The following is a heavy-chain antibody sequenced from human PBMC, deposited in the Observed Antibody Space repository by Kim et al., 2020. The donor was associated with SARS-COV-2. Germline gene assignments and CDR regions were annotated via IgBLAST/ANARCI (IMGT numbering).Heavy chain of an antibody. CDR3: ARDQGYNYCAFDS. V-gene: IGHV4-31*03. CDR2: FFYSGST. D-gene: IGHD5-18*01. J-gene: IGHJ4*02. CDR1: GGSISSGDYY. Sequence: SETLSLTCIVSGGSISSGDYYWGWIRQHPGKGLEWIGDFFYSGSTYYNPSLKSRSTISVDTSKTQFSLKLASVTAADTAVYFCARDQGYNYCAFDSWGQGTLVTVSS.